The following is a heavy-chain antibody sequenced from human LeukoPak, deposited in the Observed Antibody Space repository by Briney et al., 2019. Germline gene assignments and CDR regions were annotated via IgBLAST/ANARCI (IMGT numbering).Heavy chain of an antibody. D-gene: IGHD3-22*01. CDR1: GYSFTSYW. Sequence: GESLRISCKGSGYSFTSYWISWVRQMPGKGLEWMGRIDPCDSYTNYSPSFQGHVTISADKSISTAYLQWSSLKASDTAMYYCARHQGTYYYDSSGYYAFDIWGQGTMVTVSS. CDR2: IDPCDSYT. J-gene: IGHJ3*02. V-gene: IGHV5-10-1*01. CDR3: ARHQGTYYYDSSGYYAFDI.